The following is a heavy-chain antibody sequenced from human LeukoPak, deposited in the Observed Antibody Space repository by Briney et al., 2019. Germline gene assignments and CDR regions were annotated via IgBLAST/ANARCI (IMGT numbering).Heavy chain of an antibody. CDR2: IRYDGSNK. CDR3: AKGPYGSGSYYASH. CDR1: GFTFTIDC. D-gene: IGHD3-10*01. Sequence: PGRSLRLSCAASGFTFTIDCMHWVRQAPGKGLEWVAFIRYDGSNKYYADSVKGRFTISRDNSKNTLYLQMNSLRAEDTAVYYCAKGPYGSGSYYASHWGQGTLVTVSS. V-gene: IGHV3-30*02. J-gene: IGHJ4*02.